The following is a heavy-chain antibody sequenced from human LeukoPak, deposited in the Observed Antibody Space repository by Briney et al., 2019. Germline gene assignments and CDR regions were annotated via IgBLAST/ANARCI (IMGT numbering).Heavy chain of an antibody. D-gene: IGHD4-23*01. CDR1: VGSINRYY. CDR3: ARDRGNSPFDY. CDR2: ISSSGSS. Sequence: SETLSLTCTVSVGSINRYYWSWIRQPPGKGLEYIGYISSSGSSNYNPSLRSRVTISVHTSKNQFSLKLSSVTAADTAVYYCARDRGNSPFDYWGQGTLVTVSS. V-gene: IGHV4-4*09. J-gene: IGHJ4*02.